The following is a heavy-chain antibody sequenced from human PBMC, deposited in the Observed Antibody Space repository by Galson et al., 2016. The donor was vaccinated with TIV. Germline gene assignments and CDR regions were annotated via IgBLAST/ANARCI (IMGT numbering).Heavy chain of an antibody. V-gene: IGHV1-69*13. CDR2: IIPIFGTA. D-gene: IGHD5-18*01. Sequence: SVKVSCKASGGTFSSYAISWVRQAPGQGLEWMGWIIPIFGTANYAQKFQGRVTITADESTSTAYMELSSLRSEDTAVFYCARSEYSYGKYYYYYYMDVWGKGTTVIVSS. J-gene: IGHJ6*03. CDR1: GGTFSSYA. CDR3: ARSEYSYGKYYYYYYMDV.